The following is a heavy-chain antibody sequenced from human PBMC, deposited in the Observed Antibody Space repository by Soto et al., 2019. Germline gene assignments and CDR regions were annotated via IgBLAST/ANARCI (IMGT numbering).Heavy chain of an antibody. D-gene: IGHD6-19*01. J-gene: IGHJ5*02. Sequence: SGPTLVNPPQTLTLTCTFSGFSLSTSGVGVGWIRQPPGKALEWLALIYWDDDKRYSPSLKSRLTITKDTSKNQVVLTMTNMDPVDTATYYFAHRPPSGWYQAGNWFDPWGQGTLVTVSS. CDR1: GFSLSTSGVG. CDR3: AHRPPSGWYQAGNWFDP. V-gene: IGHV2-5*02. CDR2: IYWDDDK.